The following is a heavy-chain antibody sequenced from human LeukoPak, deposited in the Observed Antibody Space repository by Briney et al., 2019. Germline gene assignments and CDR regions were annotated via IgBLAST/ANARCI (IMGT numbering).Heavy chain of an antibody. V-gene: IGHV4-39*01. D-gene: IGHD2-15*01. CDR1: GGSISSSSYY. CDR3: ARLLRGNSGGKY. Sequence: SETLSLTCTVSGGSISSSSYYWGWIRQPPGKGLEWIGSIYYSGSTYYNPSLKSRVTISVDTSKNQFSLKLSSVAAADTAVYYCARLLRGNSGGKYWGQGTLVTVSS. J-gene: IGHJ4*02. CDR2: IYYSGST.